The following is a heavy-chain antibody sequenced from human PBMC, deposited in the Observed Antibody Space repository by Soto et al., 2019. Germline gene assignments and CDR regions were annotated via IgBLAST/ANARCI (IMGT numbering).Heavy chain of an antibody. Sequence: EVQLLESGGGLVQPGGSLRLSCAASGFPFSSRALSWVRQPPGKGLGWVSAISGSGTITYYADSVKGRFTISRDTSKNTLYLQMNSLRADDTAVYYCAEWARYCSGADCRAWGQGTLVTVSS. CDR2: ISGSGTIT. CDR3: AEWARYCSGADCRA. D-gene: IGHD2-15*01. J-gene: IGHJ5*02. CDR1: GFPFSSRA. V-gene: IGHV3-23*01.